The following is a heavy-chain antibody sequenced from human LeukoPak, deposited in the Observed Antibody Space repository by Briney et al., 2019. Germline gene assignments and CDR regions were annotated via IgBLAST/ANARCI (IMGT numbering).Heavy chain of an antibody. CDR2: IYYSGST. D-gene: IGHD7-27*01. CDR1: GGSFSGYY. CDR3: ARASGDSAYYYYIDV. Sequence: SETLSLTCAVYGGSFSGYYWSWIRQPPGKGLEWIGSIYYSGSTYYNPSLKSRVTISVDTSKNQISLKLRSMTAADTAVYYCARASGDSAYYYYIDVWGKGTTVTVSS. V-gene: IGHV4-34*01. J-gene: IGHJ6*03.